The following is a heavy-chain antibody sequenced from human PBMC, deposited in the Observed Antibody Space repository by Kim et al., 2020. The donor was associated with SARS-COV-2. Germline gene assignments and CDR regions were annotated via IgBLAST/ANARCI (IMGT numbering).Heavy chain of an antibody. J-gene: IGHJ4*02. CDR3: ARGAYSSSSASSFDY. V-gene: IGHV4-34*01. Sequence: PDLKGRIPISVDTAKNQFSLKLSSVTAADTAVYYCARGAYSSSSASSFDYWGQGTLVTVSS. D-gene: IGHD6-6*01.